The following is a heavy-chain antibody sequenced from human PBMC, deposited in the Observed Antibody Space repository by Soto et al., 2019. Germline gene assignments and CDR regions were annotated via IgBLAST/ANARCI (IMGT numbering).Heavy chain of an antibody. D-gene: IGHD1-7*01. CDR2: IYYSETT. CDR1: GASISSSY. Sequence: NPSETLSLTCTISGASISSSYWSWIRQPPGKGLEWIGYIYYSETTNYNPSPKTRLSISIDTSNSQFSLRLTSVTAADTAMYYCARGELILDSWGQGTLVTVSS. CDR3: ARGELILDS. V-gene: IGHV4-59*01. J-gene: IGHJ5*01.